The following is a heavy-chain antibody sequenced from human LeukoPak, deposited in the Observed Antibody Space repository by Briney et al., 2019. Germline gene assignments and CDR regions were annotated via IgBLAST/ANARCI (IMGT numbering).Heavy chain of an antibody. CDR1: GGSISSYY. J-gene: IGHJ4*02. Sequence: SETLSLTCTVSGGSISSYYWSWIRQPPGKGLEWIGYIYYSGSTNYNPSLKSRVTISVDTSKNQFSLKLSSVTAADTAVYCCARADVLYCGSDCYLYYFDYWGQGTLVTVSS. V-gene: IGHV4-59*01. CDR2: IYYSGST. CDR3: ARADVLYCGSDCYLYYFDY. D-gene: IGHD2-21*02.